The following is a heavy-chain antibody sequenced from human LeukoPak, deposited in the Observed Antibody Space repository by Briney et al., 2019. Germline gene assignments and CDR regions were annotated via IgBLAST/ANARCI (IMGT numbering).Heavy chain of an antibody. Sequence: PGGSLRLSCAASGFTVSSNYVSWVRQAPGKGLEWVSVLYSGGSTYYADFVKGRFTISRDNSKNTLYLQMNSLRAEDTAVYYCARKLLLSTALAAFDIWGQGTMVTVSS. D-gene: IGHD2-15*01. CDR1: GFTVSSNY. V-gene: IGHV3-66*01. CDR2: LYSGGST. J-gene: IGHJ3*02. CDR3: ARKLLLSTALAAFDI.